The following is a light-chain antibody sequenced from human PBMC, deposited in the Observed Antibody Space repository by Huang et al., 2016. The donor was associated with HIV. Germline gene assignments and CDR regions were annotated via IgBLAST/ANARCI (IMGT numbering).Light chain of an antibody. CDR1: QSVSSY. V-gene: IGKV3-11*01. J-gene: IGKJ5*01. CDR2: DAS. CDR3: QQRSNWA. Sequence: EIVLTQSPATLSLSPGERATLSCRASQSVSSYLAWYQQKPGQAPRLLTYDASNRATGIPARFSGSGSVTDFTLTISSLEPEDFAVYYCQQRSNWAFGQGTRLEIK.